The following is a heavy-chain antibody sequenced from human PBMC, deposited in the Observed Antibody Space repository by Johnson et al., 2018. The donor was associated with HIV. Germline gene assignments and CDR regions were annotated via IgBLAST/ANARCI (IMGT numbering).Heavy chain of an antibody. CDR2: IRYDGSNK. V-gene: IGHV3-30*02. CDR1: GFTFSSYG. D-gene: IGHD2-15*01. J-gene: IGHJ3*02. CDR3: AKGDCSGGSCYSFTDAFDI. Sequence: QVQLVESGGGVVQTGGSLRLSCAASGFTFSSYGMHWVRQAPGKGLEWVAFIRYDGSNKYYADSVKGRFTISRDNSKNTLYLQMNSLRAEDTAVYYCAKGDCSGGSCYSFTDAFDIWGQGTMVTVSS.